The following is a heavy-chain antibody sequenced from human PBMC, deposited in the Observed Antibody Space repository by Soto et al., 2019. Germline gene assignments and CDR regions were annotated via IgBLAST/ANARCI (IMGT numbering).Heavy chain of an antibody. J-gene: IGHJ4*02. Sequence: SETLSLTCAVSGSSISSSNWWSWVRQPPGKGLEWIGEINHSGSTNYNPSLKSRVTISVDTSKNQFSLKLSSVTAADTATYFCAHSQRGPRDFWGPGILVTVSS. CDR3: AHSQRGPRDF. V-gene: IGHV4-4*02. CDR1: GSSISSSNW. D-gene: IGHD4-4*01. CDR2: INHSGST.